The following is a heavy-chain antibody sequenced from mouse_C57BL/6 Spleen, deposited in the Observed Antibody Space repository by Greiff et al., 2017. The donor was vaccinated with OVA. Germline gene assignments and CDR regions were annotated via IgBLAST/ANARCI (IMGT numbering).Heavy chain of an antibody. CDR3: VRQAKGYAMDY. CDR2: IRNKSNNYAT. D-gene: IGHD1-2*01. CDR1: GFSFNTYA. J-gene: IGHJ4*01. V-gene: IGHV10-1*01. Sequence: EVKLVESGGGLVQPKGSLKLSCAASGFSFNTYAMNWVRQAPGKGLEWVARIRNKSNNYATYYADSVKDRFTISRDDSESMLYLQMNNLKTEDTAMYYCVRQAKGYAMDYWGQGTSVTVSS.